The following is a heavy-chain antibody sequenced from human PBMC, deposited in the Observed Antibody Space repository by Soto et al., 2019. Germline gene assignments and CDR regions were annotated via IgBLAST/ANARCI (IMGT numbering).Heavy chain of an antibody. CDR3: ANGAWAVAGTFDY. D-gene: IGHD6-19*01. J-gene: IGHJ4*02. CDR2: ISGSGGST. V-gene: IGHV3-23*01. CDR1: GFTFSSYA. Sequence: EVQLLESGGGLVQPGGSLRLSCAASGFTFSSYAMSWVRQAPGKGLEWVSAISGSGGSTYYADSVKGRFTISRDNSKNTLYQQMNSLRAEDTAVYYGANGAWAVAGTFDYWGQGTLVTVSS.